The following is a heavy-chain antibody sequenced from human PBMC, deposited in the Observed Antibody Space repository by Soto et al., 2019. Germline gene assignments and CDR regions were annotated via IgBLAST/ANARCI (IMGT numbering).Heavy chain of an antibody. V-gene: IGHV1-8*01. CDR1: GYTFTSYD. CDR3: AKGRASDCPGCTQDY. Sequence: GASVKVSCKASGYTFTSYDINWVRQATGQGLEWMGWMNPNSGNTGYAQKFQGRVTMTRNTSISTAYMELSSLRSEDTAVYYCAKGRASDCPGCTQDYWGQGTLVTVSS. CDR2: MNPNSGNT. J-gene: IGHJ4*02. D-gene: IGHD2-21*02.